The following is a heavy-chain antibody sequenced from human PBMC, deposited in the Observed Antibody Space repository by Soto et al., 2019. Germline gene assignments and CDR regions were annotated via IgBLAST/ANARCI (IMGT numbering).Heavy chain of an antibody. D-gene: IGHD3-9*01. V-gene: IGHV4-59*01. CDR2: IYYSGST. CDR1: GGSISSYY. J-gene: IGHJ4*02. Sequence: PSEALSLTCTVSGGSISSYYWSWIRQPPGKGLEWIGYIYYSGSTDYNPSLKSRVTISVDTSKNQFSLKLSSVTAADTAVYYCARSRAYYDILTGYYYGSVFDYWGQGTLVTVS. CDR3: ARSRAYYDILTGYYYGSVFDY.